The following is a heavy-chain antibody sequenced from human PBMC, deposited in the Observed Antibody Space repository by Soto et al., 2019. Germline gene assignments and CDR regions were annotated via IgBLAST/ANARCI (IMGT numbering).Heavy chain of an antibody. CDR1: GGTLRRDG. CDR3: ARSGGQQLAHVNGAHLHAY. CDR2: ISGCGGST. Sequence: GGDLRHSWGGSGGTLRRDGMGWGRQAPGKGLEWVSAISGCGGSTYYADSANGRFTISRDNSKNTLYLQMNSLRAEDTAVYYCARSGGQQLAHVNGAHLHAYRGQGTLDTVSS. D-gene: IGHD6-13*01. J-gene: IGHJ4*02. V-gene: IGHV3-23*01.